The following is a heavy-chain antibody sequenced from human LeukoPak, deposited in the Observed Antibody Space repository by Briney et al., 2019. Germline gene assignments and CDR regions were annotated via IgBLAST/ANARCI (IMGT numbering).Heavy chain of an antibody. J-gene: IGHJ3*02. D-gene: IGHD6-19*01. Sequence: PSETLSLTCAVSGGSISSGGYSWSWIRQPPGKGLEWIWYIYHSGSTYYNPSLKSRVTISVDRSKNQFSLKLSSVTAADTALYYCAREWAGGLGDAFDIWGQGTMVTVSS. V-gene: IGHV4-30-2*01. CDR1: GGSISSGGYS. CDR3: AREWAGGLGDAFDI. CDR2: IYHSGST.